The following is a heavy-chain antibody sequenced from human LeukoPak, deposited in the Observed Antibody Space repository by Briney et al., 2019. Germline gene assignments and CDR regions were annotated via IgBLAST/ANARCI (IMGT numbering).Heavy chain of an antibody. CDR2: IRDKVHSYTT. V-gene: IGHV3-72*01. Sequence: PGGSLRLSCAASGFTVSTYYMSWVRQAPGKGLEWVGRIRDKVHSYTTEYAASVQGRFTISRDDSKNSLYLQMNSLKTEDTAVYYCARDLGAHVFDIWGQGTMVTVSS. J-gene: IGHJ3*02. CDR1: GFTVSTYY. CDR3: ARDLGAHVFDI.